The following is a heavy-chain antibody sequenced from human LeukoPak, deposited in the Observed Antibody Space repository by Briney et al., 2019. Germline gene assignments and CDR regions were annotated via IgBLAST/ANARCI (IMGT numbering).Heavy chain of an antibody. CDR1: GGSISSSSYY. CDR3: ARVRANDYGDNGWFDP. CDR2: IYYSGST. D-gene: IGHD4-17*01. Sequence: PSETLSLTCTVSGGSISSSSYYWGWIRQPPGKGLEWIGSIYYSGSTYYNPSLKSRVTISVDTSKNQFSLKLSSVTAADTAVYYCARVRANDYGDNGWFDPWGQGTLVTVSS. V-gene: IGHV4-39*01. J-gene: IGHJ5*02.